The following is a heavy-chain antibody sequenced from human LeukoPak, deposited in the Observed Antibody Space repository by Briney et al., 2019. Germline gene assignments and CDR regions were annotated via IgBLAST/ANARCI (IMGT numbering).Heavy chain of an antibody. D-gene: IGHD3-9*01. J-gene: IGHJ4*02. CDR2: ISSSGSTI. Sequence: GGSLRFSCAASGFTFSSYEMNWVRQAPGKGLEWVSYISSSGSTIYYADSVKGRFTISRDNAKNSLYLQMNSLRAEDTAVYYCARNPPGIYDILTGSYDGYFDYWGQGTLVTVSS. CDR3: ARNPPGIYDILTGSYDGYFDY. V-gene: IGHV3-48*03. CDR1: GFTFSSYE.